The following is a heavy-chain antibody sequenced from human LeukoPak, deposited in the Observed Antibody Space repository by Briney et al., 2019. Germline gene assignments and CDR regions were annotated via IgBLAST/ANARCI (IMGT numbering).Heavy chain of an antibody. D-gene: IGHD6-19*01. J-gene: IGHJ5*02. CDR1: GFTFSSYW. Sequence: GWSLTLSCAASGFTFSSYWMHWVRQAPGKGLVWVSRINSDGSSTSYADSVKGRFTISRDNAKNTLYLQMNSLRAEDTAVYYCARVGLYSSGWYSDDWFDPWGQGTLVTVSS. CDR2: INSDGSST. V-gene: IGHV3-74*01. CDR3: ARVGLYSSGWYSDDWFDP.